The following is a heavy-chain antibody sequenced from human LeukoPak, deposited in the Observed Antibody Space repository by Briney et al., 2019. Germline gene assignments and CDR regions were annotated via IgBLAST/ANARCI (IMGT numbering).Heavy chain of an antibody. CDR1: GGSISSYY. V-gene: IGHV4-39*01. CDR3: ARNGGGTIFGVVSYYYYGMDV. D-gene: IGHD3-3*01. CDR2: IYYSGST. J-gene: IGHJ6*02. Sequence: SETLSLTCTVSGGSISSYYWGWIRQPPGKGLEWIGSIYYSGSTYYNPSLKSRVTISVDTSKNQFSLKLSSVTAADTAVYYCARNGGGTIFGVVSYYYYGMDVWGQGTTVTVSS.